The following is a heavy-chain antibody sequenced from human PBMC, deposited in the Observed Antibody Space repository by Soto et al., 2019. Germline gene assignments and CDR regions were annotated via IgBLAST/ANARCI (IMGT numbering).Heavy chain of an antibody. J-gene: IGHJ6*02. CDR3: ARRSAVTTFYFYGMDV. CDR2: IYPIDSDT. V-gene: IGHV5-51*01. D-gene: IGHD4-17*01. Sequence: PGESLKISCKVSGDSFNSNWIAWVRQRPGRGLEWMGIIYPIDSDTRYSPSFQGLVTISVDRSVNSAFLQWRSLKASDTATYYCARRSAVTTFYFYGMDVWGQGTTVTVSS. CDR1: GDSFNSNW.